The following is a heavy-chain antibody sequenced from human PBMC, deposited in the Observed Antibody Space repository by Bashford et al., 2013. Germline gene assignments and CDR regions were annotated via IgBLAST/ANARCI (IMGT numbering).Heavy chain of an antibody. Sequence: SETLSLTCTVSGGSISNYYWTWIRQPPGKGLEWIGFIYYTGSTNYSPPSKSRVTISLDTPNNQFSLKLSSVTAADTAVYYCARAGYSYATGYYFDYWGRGTLVTVSS. CDR1: GGSISNYY. D-gene: IGHD5-18*01. CDR3: ARAGYSYATGYYFDY. J-gene: IGHJ4*02. V-gene: IGHV4-59*01. CDR2: IYYTGST.